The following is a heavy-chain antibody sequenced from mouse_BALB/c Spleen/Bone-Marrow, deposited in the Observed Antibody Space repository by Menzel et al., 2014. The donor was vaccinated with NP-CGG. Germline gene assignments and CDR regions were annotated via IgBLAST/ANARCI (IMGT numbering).Heavy chain of an antibody. CDR1: GYSFTDYN. J-gene: IGHJ1*01. CDR3: TREHGWYLDV. V-gene: IGHV1S135*01. Sequence: EVKLMESGPELVKPGASVKVSCKASGYSFTDYNMYWVKQSHGKSLEWIGYIGPYDGGTTYDQKFKGKATLTADKSSSTAFMHLNSLTSEDSSVYYCTREHGWYLDVWGAGTTVTVSS. CDR2: IGPYDGGT.